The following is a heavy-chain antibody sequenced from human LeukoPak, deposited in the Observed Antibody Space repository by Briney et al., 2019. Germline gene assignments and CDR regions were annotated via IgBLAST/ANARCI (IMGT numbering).Heavy chain of an antibody. D-gene: IGHD3-22*01. V-gene: IGHV3-30-3*01. Sequence: GGSLRLSCAASGFTFSSYAMHWVRQAPGKGLEWVAVISYDGSNKYYADSVKGRFTISRDNSKNTLFLQMNSLRAEDTAVYYCARDGNYYYDSSGYFGYWGQGTLVTVSS. J-gene: IGHJ4*02. CDR2: ISYDGSNK. CDR3: ARDGNYYYDSSGYFGY. CDR1: GFTFSSYA.